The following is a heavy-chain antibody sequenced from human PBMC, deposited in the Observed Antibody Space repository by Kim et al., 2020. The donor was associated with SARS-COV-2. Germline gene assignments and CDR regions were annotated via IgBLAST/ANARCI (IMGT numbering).Heavy chain of an antibody. J-gene: IGHJ3*02. V-gene: IGHV3-9*01. CDR1: GFTFDDYA. CDR3: AKETLVWHYVWGRGAFDI. D-gene: IGHD3-16*01. CDR2: ISWNSGSI. Sequence: GGSLRLSCAASGFTFDDYAMHWVRQAPGKGLEWVSGISWNSGSIGYADSVKGRFTISRDNAKNSLYLQMNSLRAEDTALYYCAKETLVWHYVWGRGAFDIWGQGTMVTVSS.